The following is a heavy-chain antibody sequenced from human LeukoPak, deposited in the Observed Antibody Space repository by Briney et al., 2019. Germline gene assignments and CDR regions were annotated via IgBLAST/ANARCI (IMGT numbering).Heavy chain of an antibody. V-gene: IGHV3-48*03. CDR2: ISSSGSTI. Sequence: GGSLRLSXAASGFTFSSYEMNWVRQAPGKGMEWVSYISSSGSTIYYADSVKGRFTISRDNAKNSLYLQMNSLRAEDTAVYYCASAYRVTMNEMGSDVWGKGTTVTVSS. CDR3: ASAYRVTMNEMGSDV. D-gene: IGHD3-22*01. J-gene: IGHJ6*04. CDR1: GFTFSSYE.